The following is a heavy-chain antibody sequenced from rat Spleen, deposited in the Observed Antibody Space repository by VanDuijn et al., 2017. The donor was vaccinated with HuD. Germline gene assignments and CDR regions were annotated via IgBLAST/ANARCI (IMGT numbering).Heavy chain of an antibody. CDR1: GFTFSDYY. CDR3: ARSVIDY. J-gene: IGHJ2*01. D-gene: IGHD1-12*01. Sequence: EVQLVESDGGLVQPGGSLKLSCAASGFTFSDYYMAWVRQAPTKGLEWVATINYDGSSTYYRDSVKGRFTVSRENAKSTLFLQMDSLRSEDTATYYCARSVIDYWGQGVMVTVSS. CDR2: INYDGSST. V-gene: IGHV5-29*01.